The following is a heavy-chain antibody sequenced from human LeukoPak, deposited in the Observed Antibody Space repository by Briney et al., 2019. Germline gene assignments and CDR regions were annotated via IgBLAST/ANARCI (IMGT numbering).Heavy chain of an antibody. Sequence: GGSLRLSCAASGFTFSSYSMNWVRQAPGKGLEWVSSISSSSSYIYYADSVKGRFTISRDNAKNSLYLQMNSLRAEDTAVYYCARDEGFLEWLWYWGQGTLVTVSS. D-gene: IGHD3-3*01. J-gene: IGHJ4*02. V-gene: IGHV3-21*01. CDR1: GFTFSSYS. CDR3: ARDEGFLEWLWY. CDR2: ISSSSSYI.